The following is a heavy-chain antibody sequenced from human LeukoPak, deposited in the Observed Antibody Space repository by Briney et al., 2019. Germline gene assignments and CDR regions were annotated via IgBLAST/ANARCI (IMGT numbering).Heavy chain of an antibody. CDR3: AKGSYYDSSGSFYFDY. V-gene: IGHV3-23*01. D-gene: IGHD3-22*01. Sequence: GGSLRLSCAASGFTFSSYAMSWVRQAPGNRLKWVSGISGSGDNTYYADSVKGRFTISRDNSKNTLYVQVNSLGTEDTAAYYCAKGSYYDSSGSFYFDYWGQGTLVTVSS. CDR2: ISGSGDNT. CDR1: GFTFSSYA. J-gene: IGHJ4*02.